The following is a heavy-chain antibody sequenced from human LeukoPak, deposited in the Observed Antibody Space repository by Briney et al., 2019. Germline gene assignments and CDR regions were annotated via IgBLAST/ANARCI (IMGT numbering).Heavy chain of an antibody. Sequence: SETLSLTCTVSGGSISGYYWSWIRQPPGKGLEWIGYIYYSGSTNYNPSLKSRLTISIDTSKNQFSLKLSSVTAADTAVYYCARQGYYYDSSGYPYHDAFDIWGQGTMVTVSS. CDR1: GGSISGYY. CDR2: IYYSGST. CDR3: ARQGYYYDSSGYPYHDAFDI. J-gene: IGHJ3*02. V-gene: IGHV4-59*08. D-gene: IGHD3-22*01.